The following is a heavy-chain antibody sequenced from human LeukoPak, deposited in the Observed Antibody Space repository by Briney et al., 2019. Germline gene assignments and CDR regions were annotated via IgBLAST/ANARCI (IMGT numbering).Heavy chain of an antibody. J-gene: IGHJ5*02. V-gene: IGHV4-34*01. CDR3: ASRGYCSSTSCPSWFDP. CDR1: GGSFSGYY. Sequence: SETLSLTCAVYGGSFSGYYWSWIRQPPGKGLEWIGEINHSGSTNYNPSLKSRVTISVDTSKNQFSLKLSSVTAADTAVYYCASRGYCSSTSCPSWFDPWGQGTLVTVSS. D-gene: IGHD2-2*01. CDR2: INHSGST.